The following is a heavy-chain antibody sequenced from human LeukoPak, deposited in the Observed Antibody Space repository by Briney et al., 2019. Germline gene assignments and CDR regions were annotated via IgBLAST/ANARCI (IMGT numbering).Heavy chain of an antibody. Sequence: PSETLSLTCAVYGGSFSGYYWSWIRQPPGKGLEWIGEINHSGSTNYNPSLKSRVTISVDTSKNQFSLKLSSVTAADTAVYYCARVATSKADAFDIWGRGTMVTVSS. V-gene: IGHV4-34*01. CDR2: INHSGST. J-gene: IGHJ3*02. CDR1: GGSFSGYY. CDR3: ARVATSKADAFDI.